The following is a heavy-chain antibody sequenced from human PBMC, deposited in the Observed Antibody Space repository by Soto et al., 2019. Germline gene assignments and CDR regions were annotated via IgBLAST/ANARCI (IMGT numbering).Heavy chain of an antibody. Sequence: QVQLVQSGAEVKKPGSSVKVSCKASGGTFSSYAISWVRQAPGQGLEWMGGIIPIFGTANYAQKFQGRVTSTADESTSTAYMALSSLRSEDTAVYYCARPTRYYYDSSGQSAWFDPWGQGTLVTVSS. J-gene: IGHJ5*02. V-gene: IGHV1-69*12. D-gene: IGHD3-22*01. CDR3: ARPTRYYYDSSGQSAWFDP. CDR1: GGTFSSYA. CDR2: IIPIFGTA.